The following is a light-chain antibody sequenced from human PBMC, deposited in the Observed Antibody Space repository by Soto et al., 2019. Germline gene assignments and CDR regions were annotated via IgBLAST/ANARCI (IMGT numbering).Light chain of an antibody. CDR3: QQYNNWPPIT. CDR1: QSVRSK. CDR2: DAS. Sequence: EIVMTQSRGTLSVSPGERATLSCRASQSVRSKLAWYQQKPGQAPRLLIYDASTRATGIPARFSGSGSGTEFTLTISSRQSEDFAVYYCQQYNNWPPITFGQGTRLEIK. J-gene: IGKJ5*01. V-gene: IGKV3-15*01.